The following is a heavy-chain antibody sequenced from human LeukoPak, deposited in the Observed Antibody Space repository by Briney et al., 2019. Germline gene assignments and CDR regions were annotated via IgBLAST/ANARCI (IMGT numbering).Heavy chain of an antibody. Sequence: GASVKVSCKASGYTFTGYYMHWVRQAPGRGLEWMGGFDPEDGETIYAQKFQGRVTITADKSTSTAYMELSSLRSEDTAVYYCAIYGGNDAFDIWGQGTMVTVSS. D-gene: IGHD3-16*01. CDR3: AIYGGNDAFDI. J-gene: IGHJ3*02. CDR2: FDPEDGET. CDR1: GYTFTGYY. V-gene: IGHV1-24*01.